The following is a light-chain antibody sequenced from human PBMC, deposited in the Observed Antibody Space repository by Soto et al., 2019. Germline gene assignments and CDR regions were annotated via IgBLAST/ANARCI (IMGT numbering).Light chain of an antibody. CDR1: QGASSS. CDR3: QQLHSYPFT. Sequence: IQLTQSPPSLSASVGDRGTITLRASQGASSSLDWYHQQPGKAPKLLIYAATTLQSGVPSRFSGSGSGTDFTLTINSLQPEDFATYYCQQLHSYPFTFGQGTRLEIK. J-gene: IGKJ5*01. V-gene: IGKV1-9*01. CDR2: AAT.